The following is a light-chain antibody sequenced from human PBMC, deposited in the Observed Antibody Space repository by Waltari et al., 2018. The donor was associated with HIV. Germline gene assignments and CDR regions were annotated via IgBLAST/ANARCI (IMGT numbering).Light chain of an antibody. J-gene: IGLJ1*01. CDR1: SSDVGGYDY. Sequence: QSALTQPPSASGSPGQSVTISCSGTSSDVGGYDYVSWYQQHPGKAPNLMIYEVSKRPSGVPVRFSGSKSGNTASLTVSGLQAEDEADYDCSSHAGSNNYVFGTGTKVTVL. CDR3: SSHAGSNNYV. CDR2: EVS. V-gene: IGLV2-8*01.